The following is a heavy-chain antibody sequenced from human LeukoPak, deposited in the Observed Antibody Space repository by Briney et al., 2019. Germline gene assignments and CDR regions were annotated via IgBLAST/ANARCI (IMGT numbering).Heavy chain of an antibody. CDR3: AKDHEWELLRVDY. CDR1: GFTFSSYG. J-gene: IGHJ4*02. V-gene: IGHV3-23*01. Sequence: PGGSLRLSCAASGFTFSSYGMSWVRQAPGKGLEWVSTISGSGGITYYADSVKGRFTISRDNSKNTLYLQMNSLRAADTAVYYCAKDHEWELLRVDYWGLGTLVTVSS. CDR2: ISGSGGIT. D-gene: IGHD1-26*01.